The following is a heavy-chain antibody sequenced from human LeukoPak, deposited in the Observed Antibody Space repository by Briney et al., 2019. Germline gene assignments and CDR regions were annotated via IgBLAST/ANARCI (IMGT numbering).Heavy chain of an antibody. CDR2: INHSGST. Sequence: PSETLSLTCAVYGGSFSGYYWSWIRQPPGKGLEWIGEINHSGSTNYNPSLKSRVTISVDTSKNQFSLKLSSVTAADTAVYYCARGMVTVTNYYYYYMDVWGKGTTVTVSS. D-gene: IGHD4-17*01. CDR1: GGSFSGYY. V-gene: IGHV4-34*01. J-gene: IGHJ6*03. CDR3: ARGMVTVTNYYYYYMDV.